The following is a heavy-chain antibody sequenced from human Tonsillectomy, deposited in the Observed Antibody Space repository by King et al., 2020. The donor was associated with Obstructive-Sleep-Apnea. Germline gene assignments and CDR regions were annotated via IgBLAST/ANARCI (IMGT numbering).Heavy chain of an antibody. CDR2: IYPGGST. J-gene: IGHJ4*02. V-gene: IGHV4-4*02. Sequence: VQLQESGPGLVKPSGTLSLTCAVSGASVSSTTWWTWVRQPPGKGLEWMGEIYPGGSTNYNPSLKSRVTISVDKSKNQFSLNLTSVTAADTAVYYCAKGAVTGYYFDYWGQGTLVTVSS. CDR1: GASVSSTTW. CDR3: AKGAVTGYYFDY. D-gene: IGHD2-21*02.